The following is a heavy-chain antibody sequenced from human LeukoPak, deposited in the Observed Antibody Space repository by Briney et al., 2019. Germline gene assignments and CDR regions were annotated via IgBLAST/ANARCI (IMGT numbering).Heavy chain of an antibody. Sequence: SETLSLTCTVSGDSISSSSSYWGWIRQPPGKGLEWIGEVHLDGRTNYNPSLESRLTMSVDLSENHISLKLTSVTAADTAVYYCAREGGFYRPLDYSGQGTLVTVSS. J-gene: IGHJ4*02. V-gene: IGHV4-39*07. CDR1: GDSISSSSSY. CDR3: AREGGFYRPLDY. CDR2: VHLDGRT. D-gene: IGHD3-3*01.